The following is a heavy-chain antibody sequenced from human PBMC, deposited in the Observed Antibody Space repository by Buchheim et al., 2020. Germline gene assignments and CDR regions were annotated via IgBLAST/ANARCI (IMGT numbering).Heavy chain of an antibody. CDR1: GYTFTSYY. Sequence: QVQLVQSGAEVKKPGASVKASCKASGYTFTSYYMHWVRQAPGQGLEWMGIINPSGGSTSHAQKFQGRVTMTRDTSTSTVYLELSSLRSEDTAVYYCARGLGDYGDYVWRPPVDYWGQGTL. D-gene: IGHD4-17*01. J-gene: IGHJ4*02. CDR3: ARGLGDYGDYVWRPPVDY. V-gene: IGHV1-46*01. CDR2: INPSGGST.